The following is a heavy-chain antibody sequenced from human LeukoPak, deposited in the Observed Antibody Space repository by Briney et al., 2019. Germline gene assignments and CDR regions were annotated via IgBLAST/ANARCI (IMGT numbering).Heavy chain of an antibody. Sequence: VASVKVSCKASGYTFTGYYMHWVRQAPGQGLEWMGWINPSGGSTSYAQKFQGRVTMTRDTSTSTVYMELSSLRSEDTAVYYCARADSGWYFYFQHWGQGTLVTVSS. V-gene: IGHV1-46*01. CDR1: GYTFTGYY. CDR3: ARADSGWYFYFQH. D-gene: IGHD6-19*01. J-gene: IGHJ1*01. CDR2: INPSGGST.